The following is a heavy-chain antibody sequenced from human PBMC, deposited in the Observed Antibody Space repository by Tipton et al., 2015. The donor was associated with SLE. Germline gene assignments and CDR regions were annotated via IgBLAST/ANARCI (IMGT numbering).Heavy chain of an antibody. Sequence: TLSLTCNVSGVSISSGDHYWSWIRKPPGKGLEWIAYISYSGSTSYNPSLKSRVTISVDTSKNQFSLKLSSVTAADTAVYYCARAPYSSSWYWYSRWFDPWGQGTLVTVSS. CDR3: ARAPYSSSWYWYSRWFDP. J-gene: IGHJ5*02. CDR2: ISYSGST. CDR1: GVSISSGDHY. V-gene: IGHV4-61*08. D-gene: IGHD6-13*01.